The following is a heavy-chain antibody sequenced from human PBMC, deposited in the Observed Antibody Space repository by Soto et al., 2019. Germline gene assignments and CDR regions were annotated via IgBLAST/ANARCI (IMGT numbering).Heavy chain of an antibody. CDR2: IGIGSSTK. V-gene: IGHV3-11*01. J-gene: IGHJ4*02. D-gene: IGHD3-16*02. CDR3: ARGPYDYVWGSDPPHFDY. CDR1: GGSISSSSYY. Sequence: LSLTCTVSGGSISSSSYYWGWIRQPPGKGLEWVSYIGIGSSTKYYADSVKGRFTISRDNAKNSLYLQMNSLRAEDTAVYYCARGPYDYVWGSDPPHFDYWGQGTLVTVSS.